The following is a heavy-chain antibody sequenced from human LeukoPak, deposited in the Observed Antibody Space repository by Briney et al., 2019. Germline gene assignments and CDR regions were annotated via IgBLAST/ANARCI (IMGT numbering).Heavy chain of an antibody. Sequence: GGSLRLSCAASGFTFSNAWMSWVRQAPGKGLEWVGRIKSKTDGGTTDYAAPVKGRFTISRDDSRNMLFLQMNSLQTEDTAVYYCTTYDSGAYYSAYWGQGTLVTVSS. J-gene: IGHJ4*02. CDR2: IKSKTDGGTT. CDR3: TTYDSGAYYSAY. CDR1: GFTFSNAW. D-gene: IGHD3-22*01. V-gene: IGHV3-15*01.